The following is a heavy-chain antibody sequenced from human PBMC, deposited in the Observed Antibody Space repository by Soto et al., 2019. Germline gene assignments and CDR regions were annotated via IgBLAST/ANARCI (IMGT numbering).Heavy chain of an antibody. CDR2: IYPGDSDT. J-gene: IGHJ6*02. V-gene: IGHV5-51*01. CDR1: GYSFTSYW. Sequence: PGESLKISCXGSGYSFTSYWIGWVRQMPGKGLEWMGIIYPGDSDTRYSPSFQGQVTISADKSISTAYLRWSSLKTSDTAMYYCARHHGGNSKTYYYYGMDVWGQGTTVTVSS. CDR3: ARHHGGNSKTYYYYGMDV. D-gene: IGHD2-21*02.